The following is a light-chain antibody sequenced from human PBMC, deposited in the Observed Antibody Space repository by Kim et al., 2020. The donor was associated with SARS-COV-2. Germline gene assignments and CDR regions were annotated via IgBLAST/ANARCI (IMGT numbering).Light chain of an antibody. Sequence: EVVMTQSPATLSVSPGERATLSCRASQTVNSNLAWYQHKPGQAPRLLIYGASTRAAGIPARFSVSGSGTEFTLTISSLQSEDSAIYYCQQYNNRPPLTFGGGTKVDIK. CDR3: QQYNNRPPLT. J-gene: IGKJ4*01. V-gene: IGKV3-15*01. CDR2: GAS. CDR1: QTVNSN.